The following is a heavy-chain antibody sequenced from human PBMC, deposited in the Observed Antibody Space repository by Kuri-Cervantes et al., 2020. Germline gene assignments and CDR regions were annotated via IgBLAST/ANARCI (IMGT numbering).Heavy chain of an antibody. CDR2: FDPEDGET. CDR1: GYTLTELS. V-gene: IGHV1-24*01. Sequence: ASVKVSCKVSGYTLTELSMHWVRQAPGKGLEWMGGFDPEDGETIYAQMFQGRVTITTDESTSTAYMELSSLRSEDTAVYYCASPKGYCSSTSCFYFDYWGQGTLVTVSS. D-gene: IGHD2-2*01. J-gene: IGHJ4*02. CDR3: ASPKGYCSSTSCFYFDY.